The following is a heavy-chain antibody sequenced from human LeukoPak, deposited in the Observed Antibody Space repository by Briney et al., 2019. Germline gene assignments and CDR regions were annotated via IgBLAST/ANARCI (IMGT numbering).Heavy chain of an antibody. CDR2: ISGSGGST. Sequence: GGTLRLSCAASGFTFRSYGMSWVRQAPGKGLEWVSAISGSGGSTYYADSVKGRFTISRDNSKNTVYLQMNSLRAEDTAVYYCAKVAKYYYGSETYYFFEHWGQGTPVTASS. J-gene: IGHJ4*02. V-gene: IGHV3-23*01. D-gene: IGHD3-10*01. CDR3: AKVAKYYYGSETYYFFEH. CDR1: GFTFRSYG.